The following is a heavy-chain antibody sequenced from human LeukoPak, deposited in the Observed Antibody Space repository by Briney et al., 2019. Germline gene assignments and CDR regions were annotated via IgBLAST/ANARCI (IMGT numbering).Heavy chain of an antibody. CDR2: ISSSASTI. J-gene: IGHJ3*02. V-gene: IGHV3-48*03. D-gene: IGHD2-15*01. Sequence: PGGSLRLSCAASGFTFSSYEMNWVRQAPGKGLEWVSYISSSASTIYYADSVKGRFTISRDNARNSLYLQMNSLRAEDTAVYYCARDNVVHAFDIWGQGTMVTVSS. CDR1: GFTFSSYE. CDR3: ARDNVVHAFDI.